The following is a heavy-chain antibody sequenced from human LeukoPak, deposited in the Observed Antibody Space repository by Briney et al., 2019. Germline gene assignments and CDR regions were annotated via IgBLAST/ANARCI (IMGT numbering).Heavy chain of an antibody. CDR3: ARDLHCSGGSCLNFGY. J-gene: IGHJ4*02. V-gene: IGHV3-66*01. CDR1: GFTVSSNY. CDR2: IYSGGNT. D-gene: IGHD2-15*01. Sequence: GGSLRLSCAASGFTVSSNYMSWVRQAPGKGLEWVSVIYSGGNTYYADSVKGRFTISRDNSRNTLYLQMNSLRAEDTAVYYCARDLHCSGGSCLNFGYWGQGTLVTVSS.